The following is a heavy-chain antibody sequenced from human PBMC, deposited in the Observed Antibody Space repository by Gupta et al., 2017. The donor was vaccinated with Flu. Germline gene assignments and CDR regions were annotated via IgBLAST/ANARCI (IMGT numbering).Heavy chain of an antibody. CDR1: GGSISRGGYY. CDR3: ARWGGYSGYHLFDY. J-gene: IGHJ4*02. CDR2: IYYSGST. Sequence: QVQLQESGPGLVKPSQTLSLTCTVSGGSISRGGYYWSWIRQHPGKGLEWIGYIYYSGSTYYNPSLKSRVTISVDTSKNQFSLKLSSVTAADTAVYYCARWGGYSGYHLFDYWGQGTLVTVSS. D-gene: IGHD5-12*01. V-gene: IGHV4-31*03.